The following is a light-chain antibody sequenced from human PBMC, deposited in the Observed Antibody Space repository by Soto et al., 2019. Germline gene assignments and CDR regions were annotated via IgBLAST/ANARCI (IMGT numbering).Light chain of an antibody. CDR1: QSISSW. CDR2: KAS. Sequence: DIQMTQSPSTLSASVGDRVTITCRASQSISSWLAWYQQKPGKAPKLLIYKASSLESGVPSRFSGSGSGTAFTLTISSLQPADFSTYYCQQYNSYPVGFGQGTKVEIK. J-gene: IGKJ1*01. V-gene: IGKV1-5*03. CDR3: QQYNSYPVG.